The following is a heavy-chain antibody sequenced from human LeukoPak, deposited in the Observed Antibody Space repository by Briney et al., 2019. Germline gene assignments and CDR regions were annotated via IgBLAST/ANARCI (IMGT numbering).Heavy chain of an antibody. CDR3: ARGRGCSSTSCYMDYYYMDV. CDR2: IIPIFGTA. CDR1: GGTFSSYA. D-gene: IGHD2-2*02. Sequence: SVKVSCKASGGTFSSYAISWVRQAPGQGLEWMGGIIPIFGTANYAQKFQGRVTITADESTSTAYMELSSLRSEDTAVYYCARGRGCSSTSCYMDYYYMDVWGQGTTVTVSS. V-gene: IGHV1-69*01. J-gene: IGHJ6*03.